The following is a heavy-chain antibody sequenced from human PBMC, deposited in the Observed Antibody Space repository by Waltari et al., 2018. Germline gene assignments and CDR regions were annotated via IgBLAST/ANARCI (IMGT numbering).Heavy chain of an antibody. CDR3: ARGWRRCDF. J-gene: IGHJ4*02. D-gene: IGHD6-13*01. V-gene: IGHV3-48*03. CDR2: ISSSGSTI. CDR1: GFTFSSYE. Sequence: EVQLVESGGGLVQPGGSLRLSCAASGFTFSSYEMDWVRQAPGKGLEWVSYISSSGSTIYYADPGKGRFTISRDNAKRSLDLQMNSLRAEDTAVYYCARGWRRCDFWGQGTLVTVSS.